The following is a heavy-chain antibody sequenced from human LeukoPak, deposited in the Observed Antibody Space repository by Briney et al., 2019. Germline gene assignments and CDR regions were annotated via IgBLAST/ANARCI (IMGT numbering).Heavy chain of an antibody. CDR3: TRDRRTGTTFAFDI. J-gene: IGHJ3*02. CDR1: GFTLGDYA. D-gene: IGHD1-1*01. Sequence: PGGSLRLSCTASGFTLGDYAMAWFRQARGEGLEWVGFIRSKAYGDATEYAASVKGRFTISRDYSKSIAYLQMNSLKTEDTAVYYCTRDRRTGTTFAFDIWGQGTLVTVSS. CDR2: IRSKAYGDAT. V-gene: IGHV3-49*03.